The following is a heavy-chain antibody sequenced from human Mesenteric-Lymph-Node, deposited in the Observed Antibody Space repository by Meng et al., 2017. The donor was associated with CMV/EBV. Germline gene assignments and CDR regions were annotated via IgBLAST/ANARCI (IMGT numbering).Heavy chain of an antibody. CDR3: ARVYCTETACFSGLPGDY. CDR1: GFNFSTYA. J-gene: IGHJ4*02. D-gene: IGHD2-8*02. V-gene: IGHV3-30-3*01. CDR2: IAFDGSYE. Sequence: GGSLRLSCAASGFNFSTYAMHWVRQAPDKGLEWVSIIAFDGSYEYYADSVKGRFTISRDNSKNTLYLQMNTLRPEDTAVYYCARVYCTETACFSGLPGDYWGQGSLVTVSS.